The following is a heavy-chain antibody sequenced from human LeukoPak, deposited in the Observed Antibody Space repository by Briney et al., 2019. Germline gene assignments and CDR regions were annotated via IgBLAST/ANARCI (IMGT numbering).Heavy chain of an antibody. D-gene: IGHD4-11*01. V-gene: IGHV1-2*06. CDR2: INPNSGGT. Sequence: ASVKVSCKASGYTFTGYYMHWVRQAPGQGLEWMGRINPNSGGTNYAQKFQGRVTMTRDTSISTAYMELSRLRSDDTAVYYCARFPETTTYYYYYMDVWGKGTTVTVSS. J-gene: IGHJ6*03. CDR3: ARFPETTTYYYYYMDV. CDR1: GYTFTGYY.